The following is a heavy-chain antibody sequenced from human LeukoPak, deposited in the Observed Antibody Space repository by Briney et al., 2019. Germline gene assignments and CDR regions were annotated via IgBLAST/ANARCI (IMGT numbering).Heavy chain of an antibody. CDR1: GFTFSAYG. CDR3: ARDLTGYCSSTSCYPY. CDR2: VRYDGSNR. D-gene: IGHD2-2*01. V-gene: IGHV3-30*02. J-gene: IGHJ4*02. Sequence: GGSLRLSCATSGFTFSAYGMHWVRQVPGKGLEWVTFVRYDGSNRHYADSVKGRFTISRDNSKNTLYLQMNSLRAEDTAVYYCARDLTGYCSSTSCYPYWGQGTLVTVSS.